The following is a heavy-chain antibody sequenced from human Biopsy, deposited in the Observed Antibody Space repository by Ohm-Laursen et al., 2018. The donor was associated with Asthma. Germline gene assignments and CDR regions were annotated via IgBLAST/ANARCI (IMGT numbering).Heavy chain of an antibody. D-gene: IGHD4-17*01. CDR3: ASDFPKDYVRYNFQF. CDR2: HDHEEGGT. J-gene: IGHJ4*02. Sequence: ASVTVSCKISGYSLTDLSMHWVRQAPGQGLEWMGGHDHEEGGTVNARRFQGRVTMTEDTSTDTAYMALSSLSSDDMAVYYCASDFPKDYVRYNFQFWGQGTLVTVSS. V-gene: IGHV1-24*01. CDR1: GYSLTDLS.